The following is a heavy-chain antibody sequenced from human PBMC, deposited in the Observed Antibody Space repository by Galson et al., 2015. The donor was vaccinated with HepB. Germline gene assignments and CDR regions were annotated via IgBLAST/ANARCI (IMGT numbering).Heavy chain of an antibody. D-gene: IGHD3-22*01. CDR1: GLPFSDYS. CDR2: INQDGTNR. Sequence: SLRLSCAASGLPFSDYSLYWIRQAPGKGLEWVANINQDGTNRYYVDSVRGRFTISRDNAKTSVYLQMNSLRVEDTAVYFCARINYYDSSGDYWGRGTLVTVSS. J-gene: IGHJ4*02. CDR3: ARINYYDSSGDY. V-gene: IGHV3-7*03.